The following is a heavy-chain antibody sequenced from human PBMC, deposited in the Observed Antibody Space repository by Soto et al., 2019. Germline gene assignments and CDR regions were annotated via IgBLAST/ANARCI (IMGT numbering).Heavy chain of an antibody. CDR2: IIPILGIA. D-gene: IGHD2-2*01. CDR1: GGTFSSYT. Sequence: QVQLVQSGAEVKKPGSSVKVPCKASGGTFSSYTISWVRQAPGQGLEWMGRIIPILGIANYAQKFQGRVTITADKSTSTAYMELSSLRSEDTAVYYCARGDRCSSTSCYGYFDYWGQGTLVTVSS. CDR3: ARGDRCSSTSCYGYFDY. J-gene: IGHJ4*02. V-gene: IGHV1-69*02.